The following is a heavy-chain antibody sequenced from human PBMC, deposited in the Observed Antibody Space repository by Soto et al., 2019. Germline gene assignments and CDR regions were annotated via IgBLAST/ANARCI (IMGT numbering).Heavy chain of an antibody. CDR2: IVTSAST. J-gene: IGHJ4*02. V-gene: IGHV3-23*01. CDR3: ADLSRYCTSSNCD. D-gene: IGHD2-2*01. CDR1: GFTFSSYS. Sequence: EVRLLESGGGLVQPGGSLRLSCAASGFTFSSYSMSWVRQAPGKGLEWVSTIVTSASTYYGDSVRVRFTISRDNSRNKRYLQMNSLRAEDTAVYYCADLSRYCTSSNCDWGQGTLVTVSS.